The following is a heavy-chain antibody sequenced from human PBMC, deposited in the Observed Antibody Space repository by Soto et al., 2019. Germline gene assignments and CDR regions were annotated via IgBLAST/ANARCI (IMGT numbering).Heavy chain of an antibody. CDR1: GDSVSSNSAA. CDR2: TYRRSKWYS. Sequence: SQTLSLTCAISGDSVSSNSAAWHWIRQSPSRGLEWLGRTYRRSKWYSDYTVSVKSRITITPHTSKNQFSLQLNSVTPEDTAVYYCARSDIDFGHFDYWGQGTPVTVSS. D-gene: IGHD5-12*01. J-gene: IGHJ4*02. CDR3: ARSDIDFGHFDY. V-gene: IGHV6-1*01.